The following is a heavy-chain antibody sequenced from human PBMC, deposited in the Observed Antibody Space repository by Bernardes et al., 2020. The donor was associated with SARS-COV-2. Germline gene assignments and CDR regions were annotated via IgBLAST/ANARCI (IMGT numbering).Heavy chain of an antibody. CDR3: ARGPNGDFDY. D-gene: IGHD2-8*01. V-gene: IGHV4-59*01. J-gene: IGHJ4*02. Sequence: SETLSLTCTVSGDSLSSYYWSWIRQPPGKGLVWIGWIYYSGSTNYNPSLESRVSISVDTSKNQFSLKVRSVTAADTAVYYCARGPNGDFDYWGQGTLVTVSS. CDR2: IYYSGST. CDR1: GDSLSSYY.